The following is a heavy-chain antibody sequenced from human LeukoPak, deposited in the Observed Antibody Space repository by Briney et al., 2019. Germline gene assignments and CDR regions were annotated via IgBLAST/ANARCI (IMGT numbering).Heavy chain of an antibody. CDR2: INPSSGGT. V-gene: IGHV1-2*02. D-gene: IGHD3-16*01. CDR1: GYTFTGYY. CDR3: ARGSWANDY. Sequence: ASVKVSCTPSGYTFTGYYIQWVRQAPRQGLEWMGWINPSSGGTNYAQKFQGRVTITRNTSISTAYMELSSLRSEDTAVYYCARGSWANDYWGQGTLVTVSS. J-gene: IGHJ4*02.